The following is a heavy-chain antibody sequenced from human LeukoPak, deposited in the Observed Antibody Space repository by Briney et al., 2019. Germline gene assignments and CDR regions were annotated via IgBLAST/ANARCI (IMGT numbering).Heavy chain of an antibody. CDR1: GFTFSFYW. J-gene: IGHJ4*02. CDR2: INNDGRST. D-gene: IGHD2-15*01. CDR3: ARDNEYCTGGTCRLDY. Sequence: PGGSLILSCASSGFTFSFYWMHWVRQAPGKGLVWVSRINNDGRSTSYAGSVKGRFTISRDNAKNTLYLQMNSLRAEDTAVYYCARDNEYCTGGTCRLDYWGQGALVTVSS. V-gene: IGHV3-74*01.